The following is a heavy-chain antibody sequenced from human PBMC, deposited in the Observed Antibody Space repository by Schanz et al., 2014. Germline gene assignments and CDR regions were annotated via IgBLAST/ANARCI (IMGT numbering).Heavy chain of an antibody. J-gene: IGHJ6*03. D-gene: IGHD2-2*01. CDR1: EFTFSTDA. CDR3: ARVKYCTITRCYRTETEGIYYMDV. CDR2: ISDSGDTA. V-gene: IGHV3-23*01. Sequence: DVHLLESGGGLVQPGGSLRLSCAASEFTFSTDAMSWVRQAPGKGLEWVSLISDSGDTAYYADSVKGRFTISRDNSKNTLYLQMKSLRAEDTAVYYCARVKYCTITRCYRTETEGIYYMDVWGKGATVTVSS.